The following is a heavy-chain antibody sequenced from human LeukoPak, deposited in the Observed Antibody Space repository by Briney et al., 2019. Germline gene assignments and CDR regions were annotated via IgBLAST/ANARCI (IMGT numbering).Heavy chain of an antibody. J-gene: IGHJ4*02. CDR3: ARRGLVGY. V-gene: IGHV3-66*01. CDR2: IYSGGST. Sequence: QPGGSLRLSCAASEFSVGSNYMTWVRQAPGKGLEWVSLIYSGGSTYYADSVKGRFTISRDNAKNSLYLQMNSLRAEDTAVYYCARRGLVGYWGQGTLVTVSS. CDR1: EFSVGSNY. D-gene: IGHD2-2*01.